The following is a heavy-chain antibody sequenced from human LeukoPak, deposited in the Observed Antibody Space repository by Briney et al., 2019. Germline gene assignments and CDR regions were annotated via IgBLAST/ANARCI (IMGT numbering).Heavy chain of an antibody. CDR1: ALTSSVSA. CDR2: IRGKSNSYAT. V-gene: IGHV3-73*01. Sequence: GGSPTPSCAASALTSSVSAMHGGRQASGKGREWVGRIRGKSNSYATAYAASVTGRFTISRDDSKNTAYLQMNSLKTEDSAVYYCTRRLSSTSVGPTLIRWGEGALGTVSS. J-gene: IGHJ1*01. D-gene: IGHD2-2*01. CDR3: TRRLSSTSVGPTLIR.